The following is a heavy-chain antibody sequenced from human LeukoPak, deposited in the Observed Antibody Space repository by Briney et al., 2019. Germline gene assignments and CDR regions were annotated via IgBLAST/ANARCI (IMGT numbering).Heavy chain of an antibody. CDR1: GGSTSSGDYY. D-gene: IGHD5-18*01. V-gene: IGHV4-30-4*08. J-gene: IGHJ4*02. CDR2: IYYSGST. CDR3: ARAKSGGYSYGYYFDC. Sequence: SETLSLTCTVSGGSTSSGDYYWSWIRQPPGKGLEWIGYIYYSGSTYYNPSLKSRVTISVDTSKDQFSLKLSSVTAADTAVYYCARAKSGGYSYGYYFDCWGQGTLVTVSP.